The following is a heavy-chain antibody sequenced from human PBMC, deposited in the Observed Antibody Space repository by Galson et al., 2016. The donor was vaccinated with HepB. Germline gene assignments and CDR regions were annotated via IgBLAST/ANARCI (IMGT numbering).Heavy chain of an antibody. Sequence: SLRLSCAASGFPFSNFGMHWVRQAPGKGLEWVAVIWNDGGHKYYADSVKGRFTISRDNSNNTLYLQMSSLMAEDTAVYYCARDKVEQWLLMPVKDAFDMWGQGTMVTVSS. CDR3: ARDKVEQWLLMPVKDAFDM. D-gene: IGHD6-19*01. CDR1: GFPFSNFG. CDR2: IWNDGGHK. V-gene: IGHV3-33*01. J-gene: IGHJ3*02.